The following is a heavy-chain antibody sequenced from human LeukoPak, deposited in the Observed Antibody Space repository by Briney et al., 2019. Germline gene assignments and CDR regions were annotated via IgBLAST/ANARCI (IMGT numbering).Heavy chain of an antibody. Sequence: GGSLRLSCAASGFTFSSYAMSWVRQAPGKGLEWVSAISGSGGSTYYAGSVKGRFTISRDNSKNTLYLQMNGLRAEDTAVYYCAKYPTPGIAVAGTDYFDYWGQGTLVTVSS. CDR3: AKYPTPGIAVAGTDYFDY. CDR1: GFTFSSYA. CDR2: ISGSGGST. D-gene: IGHD6-19*01. V-gene: IGHV3-23*01. J-gene: IGHJ4*02.